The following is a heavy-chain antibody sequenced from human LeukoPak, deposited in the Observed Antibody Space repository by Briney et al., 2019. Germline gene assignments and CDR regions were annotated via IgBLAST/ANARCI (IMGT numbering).Heavy chain of an antibody. CDR2: IYTSGST. CDR3: ARLFSWDLRTFNI. J-gene: IGHJ3*02. Sequence: SETLSLTCTVSGGSISGYYWSWIRQPPGKGREWIGHIYTSGSTNYNPSLKSRVTISVDTSKNQFSLKLSSVTAADTAVYYCARLFSWDLRTFNIWGQGTMGTVSS. D-gene: IGHD1-26*01. V-gene: IGHV4-4*09. CDR1: GGSISGYY.